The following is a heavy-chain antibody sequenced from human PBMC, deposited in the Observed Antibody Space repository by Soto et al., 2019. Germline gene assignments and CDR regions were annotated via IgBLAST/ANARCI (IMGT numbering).Heavy chain of an antibody. CDR3: AASRGFYEAMDA. CDR1: EGAFRNYA. CDR2: VMPTFGAG. Sequence: QVQLVQSGAEVKKPGSSVKVYCTASEGAFRNYAVSWVRQAPGQGLEWMGAVMPTFGAGVYAQKFQGRLTIFADESTNTAYLNVSSLTFEDAAIYYCAASRGFYEAMDAWGQGTTLTVSS. V-gene: IGHV1-69*01. D-gene: IGHD3-22*01. J-gene: IGHJ6*02.